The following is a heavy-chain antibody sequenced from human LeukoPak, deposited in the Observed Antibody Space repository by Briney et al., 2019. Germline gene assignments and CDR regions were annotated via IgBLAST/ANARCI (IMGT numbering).Heavy chain of an antibody. V-gene: IGHV4-61*02. CDR2: IYTSGST. CDR3: ARSNFESYYYDSSGSYAFDI. D-gene: IGHD3-22*01. Sequence: SQTLSLTCTVSGGSISSGSYYWSWIRQPAGKGLEWIGRIYTSGSTNYNPPLKSRVTISVDTSKNQFSLKLSSVTAADTAVYYCARSNFESYYYDSSGSYAFDIWGQGTMVTVSS. J-gene: IGHJ3*02. CDR1: GGSISSGSYY.